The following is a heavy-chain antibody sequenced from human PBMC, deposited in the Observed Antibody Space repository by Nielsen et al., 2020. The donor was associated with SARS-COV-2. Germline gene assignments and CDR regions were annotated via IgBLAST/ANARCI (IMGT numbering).Heavy chain of an antibody. CDR2: IKSKTDGGTT. CDR3: AVQAEGYNAPYDH. V-gene: IGHV3-15*01. J-gene: IGHJ4*02. CDR1: GFTFSDAW. D-gene: IGHD3-10*01. Sequence: GESLKISCAASGFTFSDAWMSWVRQAPGKGLEWVGRIKSKTDGGTTDYADSVKGRFTISRDNSKNTLFLQVSSLRAEDTAVYYCAVQAEGYNAPYDHWGQGSVVIVSS.